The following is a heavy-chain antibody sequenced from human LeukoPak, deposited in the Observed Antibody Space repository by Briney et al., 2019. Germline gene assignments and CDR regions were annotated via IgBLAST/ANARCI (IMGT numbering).Heavy chain of an antibody. CDR3: ARPHYDSSGYRLDY. CDR2: IIPIFGTA. Sequence: AASVKVSCKASGGTFSSYAISWVRQAPGQGHEWMGGIIPIFGTANYAQKFQGRVTITADESTSTAYMELSSLRSEDTAVYYCARPHYDSSGYRLDYWGQGTLVTVSS. J-gene: IGHJ4*02. D-gene: IGHD3-22*01. CDR1: GGTFSSYA. V-gene: IGHV1-69*13.